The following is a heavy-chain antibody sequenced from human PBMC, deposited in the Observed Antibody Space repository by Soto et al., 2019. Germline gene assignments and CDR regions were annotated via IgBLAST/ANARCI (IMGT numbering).Heavy chain of an antibody. CDR2: INHSGST. CDR3: ARVNSSSSFLDY. CDR1: GGSFSGYY. D-gene: IGHD6-6*01. Sequence: SETLSLTCAVYGGSFSGYYWSWIRQPPGKGLEWIGEINHSGSTNYNPSLKSRVTISVDTSKNQFSLKLSSVTAADTAVYYCARVNSSSSFLDYWGQGTLVTVS. J-gene: IGHJ4*02. V-gene: IGHV4-34*01.